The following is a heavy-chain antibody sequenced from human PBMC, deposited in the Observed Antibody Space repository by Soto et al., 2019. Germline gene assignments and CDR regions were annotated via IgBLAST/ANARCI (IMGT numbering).Heavy chain of an antibody. CDR2: ISSSSSYI. D-gene: IGHD3-16*02. V-gene: IGHV3-21*01. CDR3: ARGMITFGGVIELAIDY. J-gene: IGHJ4*02. CDR1: GFTFSSYS. Sequence: EVQLVESGGGLVKPGGSLRLSCAASGFTFSSYSMNWVRQAPGKGLEWVSSISSSSSYIYYADSVKGRFTISRDNAKNSLYLQMNSLRAEDTAVDYCARGMITFGGVIELAIDYWGQGTLVTVSS.